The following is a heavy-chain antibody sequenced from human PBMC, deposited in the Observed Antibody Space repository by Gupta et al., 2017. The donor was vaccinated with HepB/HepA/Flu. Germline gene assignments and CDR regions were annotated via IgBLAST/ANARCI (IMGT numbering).Heavy chain of an antibody. Sequence: QVQLQQWGEGLLRPSETLSVTCGVYGASLSGYFWSCIRQSPGKGLEWIGEITHSGSTNYNPTHEGRVTVSIDTSQNHFTLKLNSLSAADTAVYYCARRIGGLSDSWGQGTLGVVSS. CDR3: ARRIGGLSDS. V-gene: IGHV4-34*01. D-gene: IGHD3-3*01. CDR1: GASLSGYF. J-gene: IGHJ4*02. CDR2: ITHSGST.